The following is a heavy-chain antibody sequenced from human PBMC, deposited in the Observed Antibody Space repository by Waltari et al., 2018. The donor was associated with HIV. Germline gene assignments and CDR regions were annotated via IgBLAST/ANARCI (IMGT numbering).Heavy chain of an antibody. J-gene: IGHJ3*01. Sequence: QVQVAESGGGVVQPGRSLSLSCAGSGFTFSSYGIHWVRQAPGKGLELLAVISYDGNNKYYADSVNGRCTISRDNSKNTLYLQMNSLRPEDTAVYYCAKASSHYYGSGDVWGQGTMVTVSS. D-gene: IGHD3-10*01. CDR2: ISYDGNNK. CDR1: GFTFSSYG. CDR3: AKASSHYYGSGDV. V-gene: IGHV3-30*18.